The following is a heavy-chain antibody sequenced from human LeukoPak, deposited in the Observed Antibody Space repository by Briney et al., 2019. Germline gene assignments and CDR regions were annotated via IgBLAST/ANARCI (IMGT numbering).Heavy chain of an antibody. V-gene: IGHV3-33*01. Sequence: PGRSLRLSRAASGFTFSSYGMHWVRQAPGKGLEWVAIVWYDGSQKYYADSVKGRFTISRDNSKNTLSLQMNSLRAEDTAMYYCARDNGDYGRAFDIWGQGTMVIVSS. J-gene: IGHJ3*02. CDR3: ARDNGDYGRAFDI. D-gene: IGHD4-17*01. CDR2: VWYDGSQK. CDR1: GFTFSSYG.